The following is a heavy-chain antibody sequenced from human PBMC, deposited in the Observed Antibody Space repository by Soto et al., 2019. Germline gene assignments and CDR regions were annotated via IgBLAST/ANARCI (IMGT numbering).Heavy chain of an antibody. CDR1: GFTFDDYA. J-gene: IGHJ6*03. D-gene: IGHD2-15*01. Sequence: EVQLVESGGGLVQPGRSLRLSCAASGFTFDDYAMHWVRQAPGKGLEWVSGISWNSGSIGYADSVKGRFTISRDNAKNSLYLQMNSLRAEDTALYYCAKERYSGGSSYDYYYMDVWGKGTTVTVSS. V-gene: IGHV3-9*01. CDR3: AKERYSGGSSYDYYYMDV. CDR2: ISWNSGSI.